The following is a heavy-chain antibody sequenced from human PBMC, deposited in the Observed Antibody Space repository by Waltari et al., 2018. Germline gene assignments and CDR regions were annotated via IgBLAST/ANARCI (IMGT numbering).Heavy chain of an antibody. Sequence: QVQLVESGGAVVRPGGSLRVPCAASGFTFNNSHMTLVPQAPCKGQAPGKGLEWLAFISYDADKKYYADSVKGRFTISRHRTESTLFLQMTSLGPDDTAIYYCARGNGYCPTGVCYRWFDSWGQGTVVTVSS. V-gene: IGHV3-30-3*01. CDR1: GFTFNNSH. CDR2: ISYDADKK. D-gene: IGHD2-8*01. J-gene: IGHJ5*01. CDR3: ARGNGYCPTGVCYRWFDS.